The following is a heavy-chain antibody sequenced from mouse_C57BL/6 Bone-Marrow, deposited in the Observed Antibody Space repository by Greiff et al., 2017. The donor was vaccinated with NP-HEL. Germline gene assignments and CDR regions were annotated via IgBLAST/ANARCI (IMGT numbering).Heavy chain of an antibody. V-gene: IGHV3-6*01. D-gene: IGHD2-5*01. CDR3: ARGAYYSNYDYAMDY. J-gene: IGHJ4*01. CDR1: GYSITSGYY. CDR2: ISYDGSN. Sequence: EVQLQQSGPGLVKPSQSLSLTCSVTGYSITSGYYWNWIRQFPGNKLEWMGYISYDGSNNYNPSLKNRISITRDTSKNQFFLKLNSVTTEDTATYYCARGAYYSNYDYAMDYWGQGTSVTVSS.